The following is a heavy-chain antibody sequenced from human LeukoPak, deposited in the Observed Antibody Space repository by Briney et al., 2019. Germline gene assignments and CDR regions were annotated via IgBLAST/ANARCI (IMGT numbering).Heavy chain of an antibody. Sequence: SETLSLTCTVSGGSISSYYWSWIRQPAGKGLEWIGRIYTSGSTNYNPFLKSRVTMSVDTSKNQFSLKLSSVTAADTAVYYCARESRWELPEDAFDIWGQGTMVTVSS. J-gene: IGHJ3*02. V-gene: IGHV4-4*07. CDR2: IYTSGST. CDR1: GGSISSYY. D-gene: IGHD1-26*01. CDR3: ARESRWELPEDAFDI.